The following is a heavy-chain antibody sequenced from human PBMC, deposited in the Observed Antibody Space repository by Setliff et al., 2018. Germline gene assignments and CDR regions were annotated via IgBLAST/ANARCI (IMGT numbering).Heavy chain of an antibody. CDR3: VGQDILTSYYMFDY. V-gene: IGHV1-2*02. Sequence: ASVKVSCKTSAYSFSGYYIHWVRQAPGQGLEWMGWMNTNSGDTKYTQKFQGRVTMTMDASITTVYMELSRLTSDDTAVYYCVGQDILTSYYMFDYWGQGTLVTVSS. D-gene: IGHD3-9*01. CDR2: MNTNSGDT. CDR1: AYSFSGYY. J-gene: IGHJ4*02.